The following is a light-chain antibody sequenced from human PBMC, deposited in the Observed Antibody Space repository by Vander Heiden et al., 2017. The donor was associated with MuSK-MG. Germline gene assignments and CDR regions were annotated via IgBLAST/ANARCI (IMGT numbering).Light chain of an antibody. J-gene: IGLJ1*01. V-gene: IGLV2-14*03. CDR2: DVK. Sequence: QSALTQLPSVSGSPGQSTPISCTGTNSDVGDYNYGCWYQQRPGRAPHLLIFDVKNRPSGVTDRFSGSKSDNTASLTISGRRPEDEADYYCNSHTSATTYVFGTGTRVTVL. CDR3: NSHTSATTYV. CDR1: NSDVGDYNY.